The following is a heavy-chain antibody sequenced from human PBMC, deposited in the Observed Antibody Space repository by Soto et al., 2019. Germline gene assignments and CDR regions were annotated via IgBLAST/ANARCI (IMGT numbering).Heavy chain of an antibody. J-gene: IGHJ4*02. D-gene: IGHD3-16*01. CDR3: ARTDKVYIWGSYLRRYYFDY. V-gene: IGHV1-2*04. CDR1: GYTFTGYY. CDR2: INPNSGGT. Sequence: ASVKVSFKASGYTFTGYYMHWVRQAPGQGLEWMGWINPNSGGTNYAQKFQGWVTMTRDTSISTAYMELSRLRSDDTAVYYCARTDKVYIWGSYLRRYYFDYWGQGTLVTVSS.